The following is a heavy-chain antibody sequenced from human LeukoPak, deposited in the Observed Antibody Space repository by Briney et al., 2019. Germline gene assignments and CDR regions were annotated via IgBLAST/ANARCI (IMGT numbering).Heavy chain of an antibody. D-gene: IGHD3-9*01. CDR2: ISSSGSTI. J-gene: IGHJ4*02. V-gene: IGHV3-48*03. CDR3: ARDGSYYDILTGYYPHYYFDY. CDR1: GFTFSSYE. Sequence: GGSLRLSCAASGFTFSSYEMNWVRQAPGKGLEWVSYISSSGSTIYYADSVKGRFTISRDNAKNSLYLQMNSLRAEDTAVYYCARDGSYYDILTGYYPHYYFDYWGQGTLVTASS.